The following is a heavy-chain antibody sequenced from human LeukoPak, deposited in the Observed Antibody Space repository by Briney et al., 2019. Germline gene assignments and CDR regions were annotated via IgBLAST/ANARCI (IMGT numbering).Heavy chain of an antibody. J-gene: IGHJ5*02. CDR3: ARPRASGYYNWFDP. CDR1: GGSIRDSSDY. CDR2: IYYSGNT. Sequence: PSETLSLTCTVSGGSIRDSSDYWGWIRQPPGKGLEWIGSIYYSGNTYYSPSLKSRVTISVDTTKNQFSLKLSSVTAAYTAVYYCARPRASGYYNWFDPWGQGTLVTVSS. V-gene: IGHV4-39*01. D-gene: IGHD3-22*01.